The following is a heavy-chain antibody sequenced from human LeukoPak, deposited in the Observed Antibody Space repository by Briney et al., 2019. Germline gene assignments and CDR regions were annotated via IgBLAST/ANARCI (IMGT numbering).Heavy chain of an antibody. D-gene: IGHD5-18*01. CDR3: ARDREYSYFDY. J-gene: IGHJ4*02. CDR1: GFTFSNCG. CDR2: IWYGGSNK. V-gene: IGHV3-33*01. Sequence: GGSLRLPCAASGFTFSNCGMHWVRQAPGKGLEWVAIIWYGGSNKYYADSVKGRFTISRDNSKNTLYLQMNSLRAEDTAVYYCARDREYSYFDYWGQGTLVTVSS.